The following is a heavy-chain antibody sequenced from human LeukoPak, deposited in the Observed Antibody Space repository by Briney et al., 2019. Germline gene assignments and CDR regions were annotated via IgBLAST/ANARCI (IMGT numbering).Heavy chain of an antibody. CDR2: IIPIFGTA. D-gene: IGHD1-26*01. CDR1: GGTFSSYA. V-gene: IGHV1-69*06. J-gene: IGHJ4*02. CDR3: AKVMIPSGGYRIPDY. Sequence: ASVKVSCKASGGTFSSYAISWVRQAPGQGLEWMGGIIPIFGTANYAQKFQGRVTITADKSTSTAYMELSSLRSEDTAVYYCAKVMIPSGGYRIPDYWGQGTLVTVSS.